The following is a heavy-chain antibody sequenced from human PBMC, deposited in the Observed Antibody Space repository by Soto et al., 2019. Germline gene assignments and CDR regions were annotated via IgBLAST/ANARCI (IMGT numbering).Heavy chain of an antibody. CDR1: GGSISSYY. J-gene: IGHJ4*02. V-gene: IGHV4-59*08. CDR2: IYYSGST. CDR3: ARRFGRNFDY. D-gene: IGHD3-16*01. Sequence: QVHLQESGPELVKPSETLSLTCTVSGGSISSYYWSWIRQPPGKGLEWIGYIYYSGSTNYNPSLKSRVTISVDTSKNQFSLKLSSVTAADTAVYYCARRFGRNFDYWGQGTLVTVSS.